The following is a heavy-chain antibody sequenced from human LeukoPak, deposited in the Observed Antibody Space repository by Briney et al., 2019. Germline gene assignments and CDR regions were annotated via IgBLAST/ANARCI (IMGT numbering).Heavy chain of an antibody. V-gene: IGHV3-23*01. CDR3: AKRSQRLTIVRGVPREDV. J-gene: IGHJ6*02. D-gene: IGHD3-10*01. Sequence: GGSLRLSCAASGFTFSNYAMNWVRQAPGKGLEWVSAISGNGGSTYYADSVKGRFTISRDNSKNTVYLEMSSLRAEDTAVYYCAKRSQRLTIVRGVPREDVWGQGTTVTVSS. CDR1: GFTFSNYA. CDR2: ISGNGGST.